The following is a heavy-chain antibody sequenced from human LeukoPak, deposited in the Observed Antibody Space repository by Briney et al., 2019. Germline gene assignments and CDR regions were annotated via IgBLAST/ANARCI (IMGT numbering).Heavy chain of an antibody. D-gene: IGHD6-13*01. V-gene: IGHV1-8*03. CDR3: ANGIGAGSSSSWYAAFDY. CDR1: GYTFTSYD. Sequence: ASVKVSCKASGYTFTSYDINWVRQATGQGLEWMGWMNPNSGNTGYAQKFQGRVTITRNTSISTAYMELSSLRSEDTAVYYCANGIGAGSSSSWYAAFDYWGQGTLVTVSS. J-gene: IGHJ4*02. CDR2: MNPNSGNT.